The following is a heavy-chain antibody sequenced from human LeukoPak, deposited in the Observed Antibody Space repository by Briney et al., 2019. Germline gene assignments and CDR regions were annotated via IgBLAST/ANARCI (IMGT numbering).Heavy chain of an antibody. V-gene: IGHV1-69*13. CDR3: ARDHGGAAGELQYYYYGMDV. CDR1: GGTFSSYA. CDR2: IIPIFGTA. D-gene: IGHD6-13*01. J-gene: IGHJ6*02. Sequence: ASVKVSCKASGGTFSSYAISWVRQAPGQGLEWMGGIIPIFGTANYAQKFQGRVTITADESTSTAYMELSSLRSEDTAVYYCARDHGGAAGELQYYYYGMDVWGQGTTVTVSS.